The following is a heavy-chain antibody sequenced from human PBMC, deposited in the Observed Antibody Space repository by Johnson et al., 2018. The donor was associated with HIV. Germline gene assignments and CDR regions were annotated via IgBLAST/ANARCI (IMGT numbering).Heavy chain of an antibody. CDR1: GFTFSDYY. CDR3: AKGIGSGSYDALDI. V-gene: IGHV3-23*04. J-gene: IGHJ3*02. CDR2: ISGSGGST. D-gene: IGHD1-26*01. Sequence: VQLVESGGGVVQPGRSLRLSYAASGFTFSDYYMSWIRQAPGKGLEWVSAISGSGGSTYYADSVKGRFTISRDNSKNTLYLQMNSLRAEDTAVYYCAKGIGSGSYDALDIWGQGTMVTVSS.